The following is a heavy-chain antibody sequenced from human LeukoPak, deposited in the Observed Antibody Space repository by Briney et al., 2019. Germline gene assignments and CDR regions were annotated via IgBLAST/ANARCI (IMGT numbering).Heavy chain of an antibody. CDR2: INPNSGGT. V-gene: IGHV1-2*02. Sequence: ASVKVSCKASGYTFTGYYMHWVRQAPGQGLEWMGWINPNSGGTNYAQKFQGRVTRTRDTSISTAYMELSRLRSDDTAVYYCARVQGIAAAGTVGGFGMDVWGQGTTVTVSS. D-gene: IGHD6-13*01. J-gene: IGHJ6*02. CDR1: GYTFTGYY. CDR3: ARVQGIAAAGTVGGFGMDV.